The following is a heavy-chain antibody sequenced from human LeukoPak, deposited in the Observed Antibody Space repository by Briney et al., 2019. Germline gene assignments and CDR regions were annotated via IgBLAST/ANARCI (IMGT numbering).Heavy chain of an antibody. CDR3: AKAARIALGVAANWDDP. V-gene: IGHV4-34*01. D-gene: IGHD2-15*01. CDR1: GGSFSGYY. CDR2: INHSGST. J-gene: IGHJ5*02. Sequence: SETLSLTCAVYGGSFSGYYWSWIRQPPGKGLEWIGEINHSGSTNYNPSLKSRVTISVDTSKNQFSLKLSSVTAADTAVYYCAKAARIALGVAANWDDPGGHGTRVTVSS.